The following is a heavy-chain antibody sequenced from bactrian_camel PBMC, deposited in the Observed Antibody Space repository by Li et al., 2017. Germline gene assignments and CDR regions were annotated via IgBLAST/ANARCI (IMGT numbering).Heavy chain of an antibody. J-gene: IGHJ4*01. CDR1: GVTFKDYG. V-gene: IGHV3-1*01. D-gene: IGHD7*01. Sequence: VQLVESGGGLMQAGGSLRLSCTVSGVTFKDYGMAWVRQDAGKGLDWVSSISWGGDSWGGDGTNYAESVRGRFTGSRDNAKNMVYLQMNSLKSEDTAMYYCATGWSGGQRGQGTQVTVS. CDR2: ISWGGDSWGGDGT.